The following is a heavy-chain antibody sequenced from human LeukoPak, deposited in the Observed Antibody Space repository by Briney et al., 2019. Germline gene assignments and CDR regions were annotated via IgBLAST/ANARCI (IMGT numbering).Heavy chain of an antibody. J-gene: IGHJ4*02. D-gene: IGHD6-19*01. CDR2: ISSSGSTI. CDR1: GFTFSNAW. Sequence: PGGSLRLSCAASGFTFSNAWMSWVRQAPGKGLEWVSYISSSGSTIYYADSVKGRFTISRDNAKNSLYLQMNSLRAEDTAVYYCARGAAVAGHFDYWGQGTLVTVSS. V-gene: IGHV3-11*01. CDR3: ARGAAVAGHFDY.